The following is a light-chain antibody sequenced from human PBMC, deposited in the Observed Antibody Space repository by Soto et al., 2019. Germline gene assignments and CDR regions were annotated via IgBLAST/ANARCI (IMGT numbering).Light chain of an antibody. V-gene: IGLV4-69*01. J-gene: IGLJ3*02. CDR2: LNSDGSH. CDR3: QTWGTGSWV. CDR1: GGHSSYA. Sequence: QLVLTQSPSASASLGASVKLTCTLSGGHSSYAIAWHQQQPEKGPRYLMNLNSDGSHSKGDGIPDRFSGSSSGAERYLTISSLQSEDEADYYCQTWGTGSWVFGGGTKLTVL.